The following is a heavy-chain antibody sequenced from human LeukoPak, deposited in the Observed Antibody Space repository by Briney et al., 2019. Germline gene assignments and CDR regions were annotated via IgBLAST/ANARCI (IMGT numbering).Heavy chain of an antibody. V-gene: IGHV3-7*04. CDR2: TKQDGSEK. CDR1: GFTFSSYY. J-gene: IGHJ4*02. Sequence: GGSLRLSCAASGFTFSSYYMAWVRQAPGRGLEWVANTKQDGSEKYYLGSVKGRYTISRDNAANSLFLQLNSLRVEDTAVYFCAGGLGFLIESWGQGTLVTVSS. CDR3: AGGLGFLIES. D-gene: IGHD4-17*01.